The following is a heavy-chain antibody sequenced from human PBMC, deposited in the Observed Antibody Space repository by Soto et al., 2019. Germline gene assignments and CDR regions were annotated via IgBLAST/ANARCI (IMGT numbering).Heavy chain of an antibody. Sequence: QVQLVESGGGVVQPGRSLRLSCAVSGFNFRGYAMHWVRQAPGKGLEWLAVISYDGGNQYYADSLKGRFTVSRDNTKNTFFLQMTSLRPEGTAVYYCLTGRDSGWSYFFYAGVDFWGQGTAVTVSS. J-gene: IGHJ6*02. CDR2: ISYDGGNQ. D-gene: IGHD6-19*01. CDR1: GFNFRGYA. V-gene: IGHV3-30*14. CDR3: LTGRDSGWSYFFYAGVDF.